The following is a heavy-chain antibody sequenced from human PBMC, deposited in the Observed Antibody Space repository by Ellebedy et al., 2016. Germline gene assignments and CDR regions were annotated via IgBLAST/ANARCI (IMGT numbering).Heavy chain of an antibody. D-gene: IGHD2-15*01. Sequence: SETLSLTCSVSGGSISDSNYYWAWIRQPPGKGLEWIATVYSSGSTYYNPSLKSRLTTSVDTSKNQFSLSLSYVTASDTAVFYCARFFGLCSGVSCYSSYFDPWGQGTLVTVSS. CDR3: ARFFGLCSGVSCYSSYFDP. V-gene: IGHV4-39*01. J-gene: IGHJ5*02. CDR1: GGSISDSNYY. CDR2: VYSSGST.